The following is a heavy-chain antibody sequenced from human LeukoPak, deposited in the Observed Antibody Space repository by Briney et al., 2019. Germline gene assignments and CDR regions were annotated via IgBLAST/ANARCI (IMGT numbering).Heavy chain of an antibody. CDR1: GVSFSSSIYF. Sequence: PSETLSLTCTVSGVSFSSSIYFWGWIRQPPGKGLEWIGSIYYTGSTYYNPSLKSRVTISVDTSRNQFSLRLRSVTAADTAVYYCTRRKDYQSSGYYPSDYWGQGTLVTVSS. CDR3: TRRKDYQSSGYYPSDY. J-gene: IGHJ4*02. V-gene: IGHV4-39*01. D-gene: IGHD3-22*01. CDR2: IYYTGST.